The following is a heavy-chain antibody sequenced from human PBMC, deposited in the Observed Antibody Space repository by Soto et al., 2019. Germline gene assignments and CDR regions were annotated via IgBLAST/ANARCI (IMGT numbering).Heavy chain of an antibody. CDR1: GFTFSRYG. CDR3: VRDQLYYYDIFGRHLNGFDI. V-gene: IGHV3-30*03. D-gene: IGHD3-22*01. J-gene: IGHJ3*02. Sequence: LRLSCAASGFTFSRYGIHWVRQAPGKGLEWMAVISHDGSKKYYADSVKGRFTISRDNSKNTLYLQMNSLRAEDTALYYCVRDQLYYYDIFGRHLNGFDIWGQGTMVTVSS. CDR2: ISHDGSKK.